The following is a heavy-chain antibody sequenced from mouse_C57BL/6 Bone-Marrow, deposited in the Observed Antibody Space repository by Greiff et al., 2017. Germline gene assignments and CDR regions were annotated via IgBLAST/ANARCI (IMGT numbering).Heavy chain of an antibody. CDR1: GYTFTSYW. CDR3: ARPIYYGNYEFAY. Sequence: QVQLQQPGAELVRPGTSVKLSCKASGYTFTSYWMHWVKQRPGQGLEWIGVIDPSDSYTNSNQKFKGKATLTVDTSSSTAYMQLSSLTSEDSAVYYCARPIYYGNYEFAYWGQGTLVTVSA. V-gene: IGHV1-59*01. CDR2: IDPSDSYT. D-gene: IGHD2-1*01. J-gene: IGHJ3*01.